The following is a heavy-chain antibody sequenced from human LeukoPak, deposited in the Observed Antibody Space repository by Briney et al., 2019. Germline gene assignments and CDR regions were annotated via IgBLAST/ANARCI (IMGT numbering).Heavy chain of an antibody. V-gene: IGHV1-69*01. J-gene: IGHJ4*02. CDR2: IIPIFGTA. D-gene: IGHD6-19*01. CDR1: GGTFSSYA. Sequence: AAVKLSCKASGGTFSSYAISWVRQAPGQGLEWMGGIIPIFGTANYAQKFPGRVTITADESTSTAYMELSRLRSDDTAVYYCARFPLGQWLGFDYWGKGTLAPVSS. CDR3: ARFPLGQWLGFDY.